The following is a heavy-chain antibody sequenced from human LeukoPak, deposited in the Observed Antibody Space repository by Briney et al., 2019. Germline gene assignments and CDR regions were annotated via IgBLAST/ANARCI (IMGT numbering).Heavy chain of an antibody. CDR2: ISGGSGST. D-gene: IGHD3-10*01. J-gene: IGHJ4*02. Sequence: GGSLRLSCAASGFRFSSYAMSWVRQAPGKGLEWASTISGGSGSTYYADSVKGRFTISRDNSKNTLYLQMNNLRAEDTALFYCAKSREYYGSGSPTAYFDYWGQGILVTVSS. CDR1: GFRFSSYA. V-gene: IGHV3-23*01. CDR3: AKSREYYGSGSPTAYFDY.